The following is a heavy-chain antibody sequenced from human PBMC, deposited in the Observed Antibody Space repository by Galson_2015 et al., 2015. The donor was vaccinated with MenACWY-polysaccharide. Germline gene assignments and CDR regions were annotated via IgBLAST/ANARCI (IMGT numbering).Heavy chain of an antibody. CDR1: GFTFIDYA. V-gene: IGHV3-9*01. D-gene: IGHD3-16*01. Sequence: SLRLSCAASGFTFIDYAMHWVRQGPGKGLEWVSGISWSSSDIAYVDSVKGRFIISRDNAQNSLFLQMSNLRAEDTAVYYCARLFGGVTTYDYWGQGTLVTVSS. CDR3: ARLFGGVTTYDY. CDR2: ISWSSSDI. J-gene: IGHJ4*02.